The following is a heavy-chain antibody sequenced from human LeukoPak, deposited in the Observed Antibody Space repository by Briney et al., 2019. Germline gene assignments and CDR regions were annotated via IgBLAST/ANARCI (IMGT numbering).Heavy chain of an antibody. CDR2: IRSKAYGGTT. J-gene: IGHJ6*03. CDR1: GFTFSSYE. CDR3: TRVNLVTGTTGYYYYMDV. Sequence: PGGSLRLSCAASGFTFSSYEMNWVRQAPGKGLEWVGFIRSKAYGGTTEYAASVKGRFTISRDDSKSIAYLQMNSLKTEDTAVYYCTRVNLVTGTTGYYYYMDVWGKGTTVTISS. D-gene: IGHD1-20*01. V-gene: IGHV3-49*04.